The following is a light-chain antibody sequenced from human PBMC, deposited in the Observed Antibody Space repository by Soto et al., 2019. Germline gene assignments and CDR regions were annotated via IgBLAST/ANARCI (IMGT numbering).Light chain of an antibody. CDR2: AAS. V-gene: IGKV1-39*01. CDR1: QSISDY. J-gene: IGKJ5*01. CDR3: QQSYSTPIT. Sequence: DIQMTQSPSSLSASIGDSVTLTCRASQSISDYLNWYQQKPGKAPKLLIYAASSLQSGVPSRFRGSGSGTDFTLTISSLQPEDFATYYCQQSYSTPITFGQGTRLEIK.